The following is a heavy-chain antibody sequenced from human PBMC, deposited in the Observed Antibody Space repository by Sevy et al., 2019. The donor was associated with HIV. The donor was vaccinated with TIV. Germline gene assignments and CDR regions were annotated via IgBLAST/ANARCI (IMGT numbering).Heavy chain of an antibody. V-gene: IGHV3-7*01. CDR2: IKQDGSEK. J-gene: IGHJ4*02. CDR1: GFTFSSYW. Sequence: GGSLRLSCAASGFTFSSYWMSWVRQAPGKGLEWVANIKQDGSEKYYVDSVKGRFIISRDNAKNSLYLQMNSLRAEDTAVYYCARDGVDYYGSGSLGYWGQGTLVTVSS. CDR3: ARDGVDYYGSGSLGY. D-gene: IGHD3-10*01.